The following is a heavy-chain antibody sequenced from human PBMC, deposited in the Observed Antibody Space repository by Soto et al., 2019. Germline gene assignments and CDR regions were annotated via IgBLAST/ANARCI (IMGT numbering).Heavy chain of an antibody. V-gene: IGHV4-30-4*01. Sequence: QVQLQESGPGLVKPSQTLSLTCTVSGGSISSGDYYWSWIRQPPGKGLEGIGYIYYSGFTYHNPSRQSRVKISVDTSKNQFSLKLSSVPDADTAVSYCARGSYYYDSSGYYNYWGQGTLVTVSS. J-gene: IGHJ4*02. D-gene: IGHD3-22*01. CDR2: IYYSGFT. CDR1: GGSISSGDYY. CDR3: ARGSYYYDSSGYYNY.